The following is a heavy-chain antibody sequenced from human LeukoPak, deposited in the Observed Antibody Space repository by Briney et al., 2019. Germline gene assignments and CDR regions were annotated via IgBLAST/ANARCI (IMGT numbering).Heavy chain of an antibody. D-gene: IGHD3-3*01. V-gene: IGHV4-30-2*01. Sequence: SETPSLTCTVSGGSISSGGYYWSWIRQPPGKGLEWIGYIYHSGSTYYNPSLKSRVTISVDRSKNQFSLKLSSVTAADTAVYYCASSADNYDFWSGYPFDPWGQGILVTVSS. CDR2: IYHSGST. J-gene: IGHJ5*02. CDR3: ASSADNYDFWSGYPFDP. CDR1: GGSISSGGYY.